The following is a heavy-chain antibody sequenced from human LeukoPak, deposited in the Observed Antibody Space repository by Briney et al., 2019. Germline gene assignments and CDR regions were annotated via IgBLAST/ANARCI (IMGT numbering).Heavy chain of an antibody. CDR3: ASREPPFYYYGMDV. V-gene: IGHV1-69*04. CDR1: VGTFSSYA. CDR2: IIPILGIA. Sequence: SVKVSCKASVGTFSSYAISWVRQAPRRGGEWVGRIIPILGIANYAQKFQGRVTITADKSTSTAYMELSSLRSEDTAVYYCASREPPFYYYGMDVWGQGTTVTVSS. D-gene: IGHD1-26*01. J-gene: IGHJ6*02.